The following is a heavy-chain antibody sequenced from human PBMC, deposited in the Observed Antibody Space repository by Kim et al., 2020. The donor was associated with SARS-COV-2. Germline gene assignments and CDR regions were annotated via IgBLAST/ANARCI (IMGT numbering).Heavy chain of an antibody. Sequence: GGSLRLSCAASRFIFSHFAMHWVRQAPGKGLEWVALISYDGSLQYYADSVKGRFTISRDNSKNTVFLQMNSLRAEDTAVYYCARGGQGGNYFDYWGQGTLVTVSS. CDR3: ARGGQGGNYFDY. CDR2: ISYDGSLQ. D-gene: IGHD3-16*01. J-gene: IGHJ4*02. V-gene: IGHV3-30*04. CDR1: RFIFSHFA.